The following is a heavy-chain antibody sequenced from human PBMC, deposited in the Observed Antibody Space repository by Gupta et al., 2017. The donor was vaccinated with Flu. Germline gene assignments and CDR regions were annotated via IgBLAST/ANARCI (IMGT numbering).Heavy chain of an antibody. CDR2: TYSRSKWYN. D-gene: IGHD1-26*01. J-gene: IGHJ4*02. V-gene: IGHV6-1*01. Sequence: SNSAAWNWIRQSPSRGLEWLGRTYSRSKWYNDYAVSVKSRITINPDTSKNQFSLQLNSVTPEDTAVYYCAAGGRYFYSWGQGTLVTVSS. CDR3: AAGGRYFYS. CDR1: SNSAA.